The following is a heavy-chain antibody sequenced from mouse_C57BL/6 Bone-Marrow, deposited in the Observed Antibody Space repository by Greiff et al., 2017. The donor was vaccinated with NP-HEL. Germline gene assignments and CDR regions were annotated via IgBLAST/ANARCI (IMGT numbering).Heavy chain of an antibody. CDR1: GYTFTNYW. CDR3: ARNSPHYYGSSYFDY. J-gene: IGHJ2*01. D-gene: IGHD1-1*01. CDR2: IYPGGGYT. Sequence: VQLQQSGAELVRPGTSVKMSCKASGYTFTNYWIGWAKQRPGHGLEWIGDIYPGGGYTNYNEKFKGKATLTADKSSSTAYMQFSSLTSEDSAIYYCARNSPHYYGSSYFDYWGQGTTLTVSS. V-gene: IGHV1-63*01.